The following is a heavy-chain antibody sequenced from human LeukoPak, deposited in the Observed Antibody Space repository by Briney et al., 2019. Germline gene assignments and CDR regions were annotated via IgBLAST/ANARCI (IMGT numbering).Heavy chain of an antibody. CDR1: GFTFSSYA. Sequence: GGSLRLSCAASGFTFSSYAMHWVRQAPGKGLEWVAVISYDGSNKYYADSVKGRFTISRDNSKNTLYLQMNSLRAEDTAVYYCARGPPVFTEAWWYFDLWGRGTLVTVSS. D-gene: IGHD1-14*01. CDR3: ARGPPVFTEAWWYFDL. J-gene: IGHJ2*01. CDR2: ISYDGSNK. V-gene: IGHV3-30-3*01.